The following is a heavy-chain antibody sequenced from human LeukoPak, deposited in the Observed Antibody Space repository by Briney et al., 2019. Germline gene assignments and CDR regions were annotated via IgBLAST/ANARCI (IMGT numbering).Heavy chain of an antibody. Sequence: SVKVSCKASGGTFSSYAISWVRQAPGQGLEWMGEIIPIFGTANYAQKFQGRVTITADESTSTAYMELSSLRSEDTAVYYCARAWGVRGSRYYYYGMDVWGQGTTVTVSS. J-gene: IGHJ6*02. V-gene: IGHV1-69*01. CDR2: IIPIFGTA. D-gene: IGHD3-10*01. CDR1: GGTFSSYA. CDR3: ARAWGVRGSRYYYYGMDV.